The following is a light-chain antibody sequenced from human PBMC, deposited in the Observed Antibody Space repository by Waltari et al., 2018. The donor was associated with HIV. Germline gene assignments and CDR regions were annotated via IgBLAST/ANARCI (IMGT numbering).Light chain of an antibody. CDR1: NIGSKS. CDR3: QVWDSSSDHVV. Sequence: SYVLTQPPSVSVAPGKTARINCGGTNIGSKSVHWYQQKPGQAPLLVIYYDSARPSGIPGRFSGSNSGNTATLTISRVEAGDEADYYCQVWDSSSDHVVFGGGTSLTVL. CDR2: YDS. V-gene: IGLV3-21*04. J-gene: IGLJ2*01.